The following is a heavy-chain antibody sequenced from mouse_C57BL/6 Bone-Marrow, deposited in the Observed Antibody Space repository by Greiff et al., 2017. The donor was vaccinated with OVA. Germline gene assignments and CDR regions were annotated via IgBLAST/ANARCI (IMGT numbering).Heavy chain of an antibody. CDR1: GFTFSDYY. CDR3: ARQDYGSRTYFDD. J-gene: IGHJ2*01. D-gene: IGHD1-1*01. CDR2: ISNGGGST. V-gene: IGHV5-12*01. Sequence: EVMLVESGGGLVQPGGSLKLSCAASGFTFSDYYMYWVRQTPEKRLEWVAYISNGGGSTYYPDTVKGRFTISRDNAKNTLYLQMSRLKSEDTAMYYSARQDYGSRTYFDDRGQGTTLTVTS.